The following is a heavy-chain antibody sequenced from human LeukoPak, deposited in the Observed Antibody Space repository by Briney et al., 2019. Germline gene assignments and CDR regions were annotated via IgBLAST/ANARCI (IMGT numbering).Heavy chain of an antibody. D-gene: IGHD2-2*01. Sequence: GGSLRLSCAASGFTFSSYAMSWVRQAPGKGLEWVSAISGSGGSIYYADSVKGRFTISRDNSKNTLYLQMNSLRAEDTAVYYCAKDAAGYCSSTSCFAFDYWGQGTLVTVSP. V-gene: IGHV3-23*01. J-gene: IGHJ4*02. CDR2: ISGSGGSI. CDR1: GFTFSSYA. CDR3: AKDAAGYCSSTSCFAFDY.